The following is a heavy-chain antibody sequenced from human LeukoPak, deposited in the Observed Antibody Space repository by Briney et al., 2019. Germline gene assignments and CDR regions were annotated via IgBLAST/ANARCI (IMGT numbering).Heavy chain of an antibody. CDR1: GFTFTSYS. D-gene: IGHD2-2*01. J-gene: IGHJ4*02. V-gene: IGHV3-23*01. Sequence: GGSLRLSCAASGFTFTSYSMNWVRQAPGKGLEWVSTISGGGGSTYYADSVKGRFTVSRDISKNTVYLQMNGLKAEDTAVYYCARDDCSTTPCYAYWGQGTLVTVSS. CDR3: ARDDCSTTPCYAY. CDR2: ISGGGGST.